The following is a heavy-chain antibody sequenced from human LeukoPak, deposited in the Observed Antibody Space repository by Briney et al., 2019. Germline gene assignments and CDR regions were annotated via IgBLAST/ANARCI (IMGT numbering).Heavy chain of an antibody. J-gene: IGHJ4*02. CDR2: ITDSGRST. Sequence: GGSLRLSCAASGFTFSSYAMAWVRQAPGKGLEWASSITDSGRSTYYADSVKGRFTISRDNSKNTLYLQMNSLRAEDTAVYYCAKDKAAWGSGEYFDYWGQGTLVTVSS. CDR3: AKDKAAWGSGEYFDY. V-gene: IGHV3-23*01. D-gene: IGHD7-27*01. CDR1: GFTFSSYA.